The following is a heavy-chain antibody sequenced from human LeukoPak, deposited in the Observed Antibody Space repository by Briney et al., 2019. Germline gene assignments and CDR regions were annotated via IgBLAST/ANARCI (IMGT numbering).Heavy chain of an antibody. Sequence: SQTLSLTCTVSGGSISSGGYFWSWIRQPAGKGLEWIGRFYASGSTNYNPSLQSRVTISVDTSKNQFSLKLTSVTAADTAVYYCALGNCPTTSCYPGVAFDIWGQGTMVTVSS. CDR3: ALGNCPTTSCYPGVAFDI. V-gene: IGHV4-61*02. D-gene: IGHD2-2*01. CDR2: FYASGST. CDR1: GGSISSGGYF. J-gene: IGHJ3*02.